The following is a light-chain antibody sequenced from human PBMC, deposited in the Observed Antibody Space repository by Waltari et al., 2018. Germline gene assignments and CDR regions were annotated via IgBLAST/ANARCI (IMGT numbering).Light chain of an antibody. Sequence: QSVLTQPPSVTASPGQRITISCSGSNSNIGSNFVAWYQQIPGTAPRLLIYENTLRPSGIPGRFSGAKSGTSATLDISGLQTEDEAHYYCATWDTRLTVEVCGGVTKLTVL. V-gene: IGLV1-51*01. CDR3: ATWDTRLTVEV. CDR2: ENT. CDR1: NSNIGSNF. J-gene: IGLJ2*01.